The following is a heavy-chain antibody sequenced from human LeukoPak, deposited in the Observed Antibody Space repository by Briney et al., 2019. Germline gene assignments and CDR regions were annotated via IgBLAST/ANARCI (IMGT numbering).Heavy chain of an antibody. CDR3: AREVREYQLLGSIDY. CDR1: GFTFSSYS. CDR2: ISSSSSYI. D-gene: IGHD2-2*01. Sequence: PGGSLRLSCAASGFTFSSYSMNWVRQAPGKGLEWVSYISSSSSYIYYADSVKGRFTISRDNAKNSLYLQMNSLRAEDTAVYYCAREVREYQLLGSIDYWGQGTLVTVSS. V-gene: IGHV3-21*01. J-gene: IGHJ4*02.